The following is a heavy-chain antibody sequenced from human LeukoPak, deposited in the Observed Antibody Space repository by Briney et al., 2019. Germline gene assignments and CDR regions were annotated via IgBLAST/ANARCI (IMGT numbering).Heavy chain of an antibody. CDR3: ARGRHYYDSSGYYDFLDY. CDR2: ISSSGSTV. Sequence: GGSLRLSCAASGFTFSDYYMSWIRQAPGKGLEWVSYISSSGSTVYYADSVKGRFTISRDNAKNSLYLQMNSLRAEDTAVYYCARGRHYYDSSGYYDFLDYWGQGTLVTVSS. V-gene: IGHV3-11*01. CDR1: GFTFSDYY. D-gene: IGHD3-22*01. J-gene: IGHJ4*02.